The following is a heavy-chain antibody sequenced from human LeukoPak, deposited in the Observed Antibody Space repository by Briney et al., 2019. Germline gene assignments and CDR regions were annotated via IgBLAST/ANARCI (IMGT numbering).Heavy chain of an antibody. CDR2: ISPSGDST. CDR3: ARRLLTGGVTDFFDF. V-gene: IGHV3-23*01. J-gene: IGHJ4*02. Sequence: PGGSVRLSCAASGFTFSSHSMSWVRQPPGEGLEWVAAISPSGDSTTYRDSVKGQFTISRDNSRNRLYLRMNTLTVEDTAIYYSARRLLTGGVTDFFDFWGQGALVTVSS. CDR1: GFTFSSHS. D-gene: IGHD2-21*02.